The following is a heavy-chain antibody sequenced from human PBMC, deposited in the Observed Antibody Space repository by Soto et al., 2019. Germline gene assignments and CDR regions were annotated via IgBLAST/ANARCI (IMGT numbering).Heavy chain of an antibody. J-gene: IGHJ4*02. CDR1: GYTFTSYG. CDR3: ARGELGYCSGGSCPDLDY. CDR2: ISAYNGNT. D-gene: IGHD2-15*01. V-gene: IGHV1-18*01. Sequence: QVQLVQSGAEVKKPGASVKVSCKASGYTFTSYGISWVRQAPGQGLEWMGWISAYNGNTNYAQKLQGRVTMTTDTSTSTAYMELRSLRSDDTAVYYCARGELGYCSGGSCPDLDYWGQGTLVTVSS.